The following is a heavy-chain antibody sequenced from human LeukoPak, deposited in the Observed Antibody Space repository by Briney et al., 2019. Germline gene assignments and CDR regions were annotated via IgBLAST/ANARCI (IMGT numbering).Heavy chain of an antibody. CDR2: ISGSGGST. V-gene: IGHV3-23*01. CDR1: GFTFSSYG. CDR3: AKDLVGATTEYYFDY. D-gene: IGHD1-26*01. Sequence: GGSLRLSCAASGFTFSSYGMSWVRQAPGKGLEWVSAISGSGGSTYYADSVKGRFTISRDNSKNTLYLQMNSLRAEDTAVYYCAKDLVGATTEYYFDYWGQGTLVTVSS. J-gene: IGHJ4*02.